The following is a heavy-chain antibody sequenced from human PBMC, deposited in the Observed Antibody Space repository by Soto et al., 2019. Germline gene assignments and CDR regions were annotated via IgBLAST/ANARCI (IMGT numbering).Heavy chain of an antibody. CDR2: IIPIFGTA. J-gene: IGHJ4*02. Sequence: ASVKVSCKASGGTSSSYAISWVRQAPGQGLEWMGGIIPIFGTANYAQKFQGRVTITADESTSTAYMELSSLRSEDTAVYYCARGRGYSGYDNFDYWGQGTLVTVSS. D-gene: IGHD5-12*01. CDR3: ARGRGYSGYDNFDY. V-gene: IGHV1-69*13. CDR1: GGTSSSYA.